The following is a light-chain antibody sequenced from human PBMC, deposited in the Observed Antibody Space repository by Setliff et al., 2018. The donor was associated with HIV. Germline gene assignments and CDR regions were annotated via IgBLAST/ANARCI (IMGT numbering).Light chain of an antibody. Sequence: ALTQPASVSGSPGQSITISCTGTSSDVGSYNYVSWYQQHPGKAPKLVLYDVSNRPSGVSNRFSGSKSGNTASLTISGLQVEDEADYYCSSYTSTNTLVFGGGTKGTVL. V-gene: IGLV2-14*03. J-gene: IGLJ3*02. CDR3: SSYTSTNTLV. CDR1: SSDVGSYNY. CDR2: DVS.